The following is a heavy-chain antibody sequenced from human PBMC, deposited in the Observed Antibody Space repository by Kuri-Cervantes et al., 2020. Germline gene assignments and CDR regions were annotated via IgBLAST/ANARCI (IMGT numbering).Heavy chain of an antibody. Sequence: GESLKISCAASGFTFSSYAMHWVRQAPGKGLEWVAVISYDGSNKYYADSVKGRFTISRDNSKNTLYLQMNSLRAEDTAVYYCAKDPSGSYSSGWCLDYWGQGTLVTVSS. CDR3: AKDPSGSYSSGWCLDY. J-gene: IGHJ4*02. CDR2: ISYDGSNK. D-gene: IGHD6-19*01. CDR1: GFTFSSYA. V-gene: IGHV3-30-3*01.